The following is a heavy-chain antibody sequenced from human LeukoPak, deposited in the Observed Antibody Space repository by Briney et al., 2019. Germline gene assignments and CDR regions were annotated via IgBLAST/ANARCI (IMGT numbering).Heavy chain of an antibody. CDR3: ARLELRGDGGYYYYYYMDV. CDR1: GYTFTSYA. D-gene: IGHD1-7*01. V-gene: IGHV7-4-1*02. Sequence: ASVKVSCKASGYTFTSYAMNWVRQAPGQGLEWMGWINTNTGNPTYAQGFTGRFVFSLDTSVSTAYLQISSLKAEDTAVYYCARLELRGDGGYYYYYYMDVWGKGTTVTVSS. J-gene: IGHJ6*03. CDR2: INTNTGNP.